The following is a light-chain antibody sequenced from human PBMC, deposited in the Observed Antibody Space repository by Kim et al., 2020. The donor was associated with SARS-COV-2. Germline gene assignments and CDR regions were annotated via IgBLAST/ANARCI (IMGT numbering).Light chain of an antibody. V-gene: IGLV7-46*01. Sequence: QAVMTQESSLTVSPGETVTLTCGSSTGAVSSGHRPFWFQQKPGQDPRTLIYETSNKHSWTPARFSGSLLGGKATLTLSGAQPEDEADYYCLLSYSGARVFGGGTKVTVL. J-gene: IGLJ3*02. CDR2: ETS. CDR1: TGAVSSGHR. CDR3: LLSYSGARV.